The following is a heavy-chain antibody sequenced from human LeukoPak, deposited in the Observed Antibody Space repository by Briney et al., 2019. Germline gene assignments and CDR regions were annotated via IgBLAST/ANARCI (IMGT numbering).Heavy chain of an antibody. J-gene: IGHJ4*02. Sequence: PSETLSLTCAVSGGSIRSYYWSWIRQPPGKGLEWIGYIYYSGSTNYNPSLKSRVTISVDTSKNQFSLKLSSVTAADTAVYYCAEGAVAGHYWGQGTLVTVSS. D-gene: IGHD6-19*01. V-gene: IGHV4-59*01. CDR1: GGSIRSYY. CDR3: AEGAVAGHY. CDR2: IYYSGST.